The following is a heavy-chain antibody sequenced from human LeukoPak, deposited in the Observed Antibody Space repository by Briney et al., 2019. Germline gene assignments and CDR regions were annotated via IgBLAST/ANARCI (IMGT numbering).Heavy chain of an antibody. CDR1: GYSFTSYW. D-gene: IGHD6-6*01. CDR2: IYPGDSGT. J-gene: IGHJ6*03. CDR3: ARHYSSSLLYPYYYYYMDV. Sequence: GESLKISCKGSGYSFTSYWIGWVRQMPGKGLEWMGIIYPGDSGTRYSPSFQGQVTISADKSISTAYLQWSSLKASDTAMYYCARHYSSSLLYPYYYYYMDVWGKGTTVTVSS. V-gene: IGHV5-51*01.